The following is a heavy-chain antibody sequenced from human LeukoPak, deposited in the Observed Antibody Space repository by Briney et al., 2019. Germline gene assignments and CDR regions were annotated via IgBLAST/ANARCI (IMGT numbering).Heavy chain of an antibody. D-gene: IGHD3-22*01. CDR2: ISNSGST. CDR3: ARASRGSFYYFDY. J-gene: IGHJ4*02. Sequence: SETLSLTCSVSGGSISGKYWSWIRQPAGKGLEWIGRISNSGSTNYNPSLKSRVTMSVDTAKTQFSLKLRSVTAADTAVYYCARASRGSFYYFDYWGQGTLVSVSS. V-gene: IGHV4-4*07. CDR1: GGSISGKY.